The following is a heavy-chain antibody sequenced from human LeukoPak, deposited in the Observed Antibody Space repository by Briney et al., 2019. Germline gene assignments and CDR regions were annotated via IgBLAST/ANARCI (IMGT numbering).Heavy chain of an antibody. CDR3: AREGRGSYYFDY. CDR2: VYSGGST. Sequence: GGSLRLSFAASGFTVSSNYMSWVRQAPGKGLEWVSVVYSGGSTFYADSVKGRFTISRDNSKNTLYLQVNSLRVEDTAVYYCAREGRGSYYFDYWGQGTLVTVSS. J-gene: IGHJ4*02. V-gene: IGHV3-66*01. D-gene: IGHD1-26*01. CDR1: GFTVSSNY.